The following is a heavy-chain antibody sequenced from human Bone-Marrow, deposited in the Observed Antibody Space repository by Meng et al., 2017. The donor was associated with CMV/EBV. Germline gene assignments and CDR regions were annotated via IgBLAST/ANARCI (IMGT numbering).Heavy chain of an antibody. CDR1: GFTFSSYS. V-gene: IGHV3-21*01. CDR3: ARDPKKYYDFWSGYYPTGDGMDV. J-gene: IGHJ6*02. D-gene: IGHD3-3*01. CDR2: ISSSSSYI. Sequence: GGSLRLSCAASGFTFSSYSMNWVRQAPGKGLEWVSSISSSSSYIYYADSVKGRFTISRDNAKNSLYLQMNSLRAEDTAVYYCARDPKKYYDFWSGYYPTGDGMDVWGQGTTVTVSS.